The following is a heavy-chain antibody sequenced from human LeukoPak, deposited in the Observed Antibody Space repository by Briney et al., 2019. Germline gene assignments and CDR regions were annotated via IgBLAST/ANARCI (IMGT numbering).Heavy chain of an antibody. CDR1: GGSFSGYY. D-gene: IGHD3-9*01. CDR2: INHSGST. V-gene: IGHV4-34*01. Sequence: PSETLSLTCAVYGGSFSGYYWSWLRQPPGKGLEWIGEINHSGSTNYNPSLKSRVTISVDTSKNQFSLKLSSVTAADTAVYYCARFPDMWYFDWLGFDYWGQGTLVTVSS. CDR3: ARFPDMWYFDWLGFDY. J-gene: IGHJ4*02.